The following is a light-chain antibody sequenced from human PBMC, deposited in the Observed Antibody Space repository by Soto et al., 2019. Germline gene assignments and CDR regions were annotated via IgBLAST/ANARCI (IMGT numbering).Light chain of an antibody. V-gene: IGKV1-5*03. CDR3: QQYKRYPYT. J-gene: IGKJ2*01. CDR1: QTLSGR. Sequence: DIQMTQSPSTLSASVGDRVTMTCRASQTLSGRLAWYQQKPGKAPKVLIYEASNLETGVPSRFSGSGSGTEFTLTITSLQPDDFATYYCQQYKRYPYTFGWGTKLEIK. CDR2: EAS.